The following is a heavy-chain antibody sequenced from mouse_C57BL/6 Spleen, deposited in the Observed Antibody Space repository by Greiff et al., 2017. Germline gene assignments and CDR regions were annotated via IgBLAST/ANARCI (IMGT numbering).Heavy chain of an antibody. V-gene: IGHV1-72*01. CDR2: IDPNSGGT. D-gene: IGHD1-3*01. CDR3: ANNFLAY. Sequence: VKLQESGAELVKPGASVKLSCKASGSTFPSYWMHWVKQRPGRGLEWIGRIDPNSGGTKYTEKFKSKATLTVDKPSSTAYMQLSSLTSEDSAVYYCANNFLAYWGQGTLVTVSA. CDR1: GSTFPSYW. J-gene: IGHJ3*01.